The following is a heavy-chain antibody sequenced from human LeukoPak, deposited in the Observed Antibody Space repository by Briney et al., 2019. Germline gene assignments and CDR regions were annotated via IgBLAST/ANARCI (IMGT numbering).Heavy chain of an antibody. J-gene: IGHJ4*02. CDR1: GYTFTSYD. CDR2: MNPNSGNT. CDR3: ARGDPGFGEFYDY. Sequence: EASVKVSCKASGYTFTSYDINWVRQATGQGLEWMGWMNPNSGNTGYAQKLQGRVTMTTDTSTSTAYMELRSLRSDDTAVYYCARGDPGFGEFYDYWGQGTLVTVSS. D-gene: IGHD3-10*01. V-gene: IGHV1-8*01.